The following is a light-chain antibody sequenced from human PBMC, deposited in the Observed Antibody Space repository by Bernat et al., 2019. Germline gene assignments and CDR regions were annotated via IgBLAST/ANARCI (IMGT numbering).Light chain of an antibody. Sequence: QSVLTQPPSVSGAPGQRVTISCTGSSSNIGAGYDVHWYLQLPGTAPKLLIYGNNNRPSGVPDRFSGSRSATSASLAITGLQAEDEADYYCQSYDSRLRGAVFGGGTKLTVL. CDR1: SSNIGAGYD. V-gene: IGLV1-40*01. CDR2: GNN. CDR3: QSYDSRLRGAV. J-gene: IGLJ2*01.